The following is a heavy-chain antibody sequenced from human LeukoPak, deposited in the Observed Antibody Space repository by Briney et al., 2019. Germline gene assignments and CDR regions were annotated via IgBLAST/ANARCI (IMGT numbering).Heavy chain of an antibody. CDR2: ISYDGSNK. V-gene: IGHV3-30-3*01. CDR3: ARRSSFSGYYYLAAFDI. J-gene: IGHJ3*02. Sequence: GGSLRLSCAASGFTFSSYAMHWVRQAPGKGLEWVAVISYDGSNKYYADSVKGRFTISRDNSKNTLYLQMNSLRAEDTAVYYCARRSSFSGYYYLAAFDIWGQGTMVTVSS. CDR1: GFTFSSYA. D-gene: IGHD3-22*01.